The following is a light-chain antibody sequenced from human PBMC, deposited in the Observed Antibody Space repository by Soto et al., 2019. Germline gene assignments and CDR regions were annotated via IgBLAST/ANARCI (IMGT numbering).Light chain of an antibody. CDR1: SSNIGSNY. CDR3: AAWDDSLSAL. V-gene: IGLV1-47*01. Sequence: QSVLTQPPSASGTPGQMVTISCSGSSSNIGSNYVYWYQQLPGTAPKLLIYRNNQRPSGVPDRFSGSKSGTSASLAISGLRSEDEADYYCAAWDDSLSALFGGGTKVTVL. J-gene: IGLJ2*01. CDR2: RNN.